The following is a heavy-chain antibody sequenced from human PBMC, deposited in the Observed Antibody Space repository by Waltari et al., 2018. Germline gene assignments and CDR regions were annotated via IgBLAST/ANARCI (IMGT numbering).Heavy chain of an antibody. V-gene: IGHV1-3*03. CDR2: INAGNGNT. CDR1: GYTFTSYA. CDR3: ARDDSSGYYNSWAFDI. D-gene: IGHD3-22*01. J-gene: IGHJ3*02. Sequence: QVQLVQSGAEVKKPGASVKVSCKASGYTFTSYAMHWVHQAPGQQPQRLVWINAGNGNTKYSQEFQGKVTITRDTSASTAYMELSSLRSEDMAVYYCARDDSSGYYNSWAFDIWGQGTMVTVSS.